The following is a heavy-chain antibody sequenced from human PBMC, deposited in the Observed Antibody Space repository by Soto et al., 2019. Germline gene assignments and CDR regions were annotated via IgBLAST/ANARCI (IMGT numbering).Heavy chain of an antibody. Sequence: GESLKISCKGSGYSFTSYWIGWVRQMPGKGLEWMGIIYPGDSDTRYSPSFQGQVTISADKSISTAYLQWSSLKASDTAMYYCARRRLIDCSGGSCYPNYFDYWGQGTLVTVSS. V-gene: IGHV5-51*01. CDR1: GYSFTSYW. CDR2: IYPGDSDT. D-gene: IGHD2-15*01. J-gene: IGHJ4*02. CDR3: ARRRLIDCSGGSCYPNYFDY.